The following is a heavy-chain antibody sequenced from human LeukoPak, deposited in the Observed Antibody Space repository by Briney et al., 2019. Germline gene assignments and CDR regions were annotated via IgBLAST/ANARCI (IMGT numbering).Heavy chain of an antibody. J-gene: IGHJ3*02. CDR1: GYTFTGYY. CDR2: INPSGGTT. Sequence: GASVKVSCKASGYTFTGYYIHWVRQAPGQGLEWMGIINPSGGTTSYVQKFQGRVTMTRDTSTSTLYMDLSSLRSEDTAVYYCARDLKLREEAAAGPNAFDIWGQGTMVTVSS. D-gene: IGHD6-13*01. V-gene: IGHV1-46*01. CDR3: ARDLKLREEAAAGPNAFDI.